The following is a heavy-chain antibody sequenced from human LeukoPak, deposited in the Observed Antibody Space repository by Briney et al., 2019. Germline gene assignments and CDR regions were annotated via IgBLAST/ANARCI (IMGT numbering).Heavy chain of an antibody. CDR1: GYTFTGYY. CDR3: AKDPEIAAAGQYYYYYYGMDV. V-gene: IGHV1-2*02. J-gene: IGHJ6*02. CDR2: INPNSGGT. Sequence: ASVKVSCTASGYTFTGYYMHWVRQAPGQGLEWMGWINPNSGGTNYAQKFQGRVTMTRDTSISTAYMELSRLRSDDTAVYYCAKDPEIAAAGQYYYYYYGMDVWGQGTTVTVSS. D-gene: IGHD6-13*01.